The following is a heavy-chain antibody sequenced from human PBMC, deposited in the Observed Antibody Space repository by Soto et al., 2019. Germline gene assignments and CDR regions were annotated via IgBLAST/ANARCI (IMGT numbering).Heavy chain of an antibody. J-gene: IGHJ4*02. CDR3: ARQDYDSSGYYPIDY. V-gene: IGHV4-59*08. CDR1: GGSISSYY. Sequence: SETLSLTCTVSGGSISSYYWSWIRQPPGKGLEWIGYIYYSGSTNYNPSLKSRVTISVDTSKNQFSLKLSSVTAADTAVYYCARQDYDSSGYYPIDYWGQGTLVTVSS. CDR2: IYYSGST. D-gene: IGHD3-22*01.